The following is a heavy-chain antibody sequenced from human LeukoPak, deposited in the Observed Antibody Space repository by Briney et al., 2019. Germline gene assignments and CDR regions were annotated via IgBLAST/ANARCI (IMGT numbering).Heavy chain of an antibody. CDR3: ARDERVGSSFQGFDP. Sequence: SETLSLTCTVSGGSISSYYWSRIRQPPGKGLEWIGYIYYSGSTNYNPSLKSRVTISVDTSKNQFSLKLSSVTAADTAVYYCARDERVGSSFQGFDPWGQGTLVTVSS. D-gene: IGHD6-13*01. J-gene: IGHJ5*02. CDR1: GGSISSYY. CDR2: IYYSGST. V-gene: IGHV4-59*01.